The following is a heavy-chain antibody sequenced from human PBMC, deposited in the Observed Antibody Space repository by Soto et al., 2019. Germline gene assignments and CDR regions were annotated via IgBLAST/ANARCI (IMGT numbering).Heavy chain of an antibody. V-gene: IGHV4-34*01. CDR1: GGSFSGYY. Sequence: PSETLSLTCAVYGGSFSGYYWSWIRQPPGKGLEWIGEINHSGSTNYNPSLKSRVTISVDTSKNQFSLKLSSVTAADTAVHYCARDQRYNWNYVRHYYGMDGWGQGTTVTVSS. J-gene: IGHJ6*02. CDR2: INHSGST. CDR3: ARDQRYNWNYVRHYYGMDG. D-gene: IGHD1-7*01.